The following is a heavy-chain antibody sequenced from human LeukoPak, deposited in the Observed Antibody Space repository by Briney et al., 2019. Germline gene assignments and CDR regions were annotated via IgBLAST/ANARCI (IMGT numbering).Heavy chain of an antibody. J-gene: IGHJ3*02. D-gene: IGHD5/OR15-5a*01. Sequence: GGSLRLSCAASGFTFSDYNMNWVRQAPGKGLEWVSFISSDFKTITYADSVKGRFTISRDNTKNSLYLQMNSLRAEDTAVYYCARDLSLSIWAFDIWGQGTMVTVSS. CDR3: ARDLSLSIWAFDI. CDR2: ISSDFKTI. CDR1: GFTFSDYN. V-gene: IGHV3-48*01.